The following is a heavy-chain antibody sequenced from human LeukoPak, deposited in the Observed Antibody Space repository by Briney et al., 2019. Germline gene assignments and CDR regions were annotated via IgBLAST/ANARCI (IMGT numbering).Heavy chain of an antibody. CDR2: ISYDGSNK. D-gene: IGHD6-6*01. Sequence: GGSLRLSCAASGFTFSSYAMHWVRQAPGKGLEWVAVISYDGSNKYYADSVKGRFTISRDNSKNTLYLQMNSLRAEDTAVYYCARYSSSSESSSEWGQGTLVTVSS. CDR3: ARYSSSSESSSE. V-gene: IGHV3-30*04. J-gene: IGHJ4*02. CDR1: GFTFSSYA.